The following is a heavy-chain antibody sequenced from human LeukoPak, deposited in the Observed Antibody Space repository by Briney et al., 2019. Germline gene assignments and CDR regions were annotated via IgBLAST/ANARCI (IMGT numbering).Heavy chain of an antibody. D-gene: IGHD3-22*01. J-gene: IGHJ4*02. Sequence: PSETLSLTCNVSGGSISVYYWSWIRQPPGKGLEYMGYIYYSGSTDYNPSLKSRITISVDTSKNQFSLKLSSVTAADTAVYYCARHYYDTSGYYYFDYWGQGTLVTVSS. CDR3: ARHYYDTSGYYYFDY. V-gene: IGHV4-59*08. CDR1: GGSISVYY. CDR2: IYYSGST.